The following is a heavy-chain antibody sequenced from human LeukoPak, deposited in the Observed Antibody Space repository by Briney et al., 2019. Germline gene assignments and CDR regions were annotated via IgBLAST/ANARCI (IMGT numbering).Heavy chain of an antibody. D-gene: IGHD6-13*01. CDR2: IYPGDSDT. CDR3: ARQALYSSSWYWFDP. V-gene: IGHV5-51*01. J-gene: IGHJ5*02. CDR1: GYSFTSYW. Sequence: GASLKISCKGSGYSFTSYWIGWVRPMPGKGLEWMGIIYPGDSDTRYSPSFQGQVTISADKSISTAYLQWSSLKASDTAMYYCARQALYSSSWYWFDPWGQGTLVTVSS.